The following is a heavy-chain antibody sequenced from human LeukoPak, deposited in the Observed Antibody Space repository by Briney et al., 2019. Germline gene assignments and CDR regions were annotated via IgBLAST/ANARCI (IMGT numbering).Heavy chain of an antibody. J-gene: IGHJ4*02. V-gene: IGHV3-23*01. CDR1: GFTFSSYA. CDR2: ISGSGGST. Sequence: PGGSLRLSCAASGFTFSSYAMSWVRQAPGKGLEWASAISGSGGSTYYADSVKGRFTISRDNSKNMLYLQMNSLRAEDTAVYYCAKDSIVVVAARGTIDYWGQGTLVTVSS. CDR3: AKDSIVVVAARGTIDY. D-gene: IGHD2-15*01.